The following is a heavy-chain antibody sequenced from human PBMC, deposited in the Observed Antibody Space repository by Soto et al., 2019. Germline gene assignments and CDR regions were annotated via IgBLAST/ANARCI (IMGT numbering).Heavy chain of an antibody. J-gene: IGHJ6*02. CDR1: GGSFSGYY. CDR2: INHSGST. D-gene: IGHD3-10*01. Sequence: SETLSLTCAVYGGSFSGYYWSWIRQPPGKGLEWIGEINHSGSTNYNPSLKSRVTISVDTSKNQFSLKLSSVTAADTAVYYCARGPVLWFVELDYYYCMDVRGQGTTVTGS. V-gene: IGHV4-34*01. CDR3: ARGPVLWFVELDYYYCMDV.